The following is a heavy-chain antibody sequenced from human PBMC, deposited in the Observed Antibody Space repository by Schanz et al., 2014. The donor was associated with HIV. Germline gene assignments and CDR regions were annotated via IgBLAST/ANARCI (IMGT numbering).Heavy chain of an antibody. D-gene: IGHD2-15*01. CDR1: GFTFSSSG. CDR2: MWYDESHK. CDR3: ARRSTPGGYYGMDV. V-gene: IGHV3-33*01. J-gene: IGHJ6*02. Sequence: QVQLVESGGGVVQPGRSLRLSCTASGFTFSSSGMHWVRQAPGKGLEWVAAMWYDESHKGYADSVKGRFTISRDNSKKTLYLQMNSLRAEDTAVYYCARRSTPGGYYGMDVWGQGTTVTVSS.